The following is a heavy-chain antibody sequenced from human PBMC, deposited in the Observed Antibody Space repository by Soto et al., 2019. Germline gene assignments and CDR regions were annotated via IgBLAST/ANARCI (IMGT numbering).Heavy chain of an antibody. CDR1: GFTFINSA. V-gene: IGHV1-58*02. D-gene: IGHD1-26*01. J-gene: IGHJ4*02. Sequence: QMQLAQSGPEVKKPGTSVKVSCKVSGFTFINSAIQWVRQARGQRLEWMGWIVVGSGHINYAQKFQERLSITRDMSTSTAYMELSSLTLEDTAVYYCAAVQGGGATFHFWGPGTLVTVSS. CDR3: AAVQGGGATFHF. CDR2: IVVGSGHI.